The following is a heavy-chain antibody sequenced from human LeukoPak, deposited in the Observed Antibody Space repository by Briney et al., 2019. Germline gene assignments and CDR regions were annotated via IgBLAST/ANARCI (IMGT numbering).Heavy chain of an antibody. CDR1: GFAFSSHV. J-gene: IGHJ5*02. V-gene: IGHV3-30*04. CDR2: ISYDGSNK. D-gene: IGHD3-22*01. CDR3: ARDRGAHYDSRNSNWFDP. Sequence: GGSLRLSCAASGFAFSSHVMHWVRQAPGKGLEWVAVISYDGSNKYYADSVKGRFTISRDNSKNTLYLQMNSLRAEDTAVYYCARDRGAHYDSRNSNWFDPWGQGTLVTVSS.